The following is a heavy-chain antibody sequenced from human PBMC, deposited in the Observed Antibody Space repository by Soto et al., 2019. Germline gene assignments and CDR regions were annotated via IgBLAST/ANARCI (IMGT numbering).Heavy chain of an antibody. CDR2: IYHFGNF. Sequence: TLSLTCAVSGDSIASDYWWNLVRQAPGKGLEWIGEIYHFGNFNYNPSLNSRATISVDESKNQFSLKLTSVNAADTAVYYCTRGGDAYKNGHWGQGTLVTSPQ. J-gene: IGHJ4*02. CDR1: GDSIASDYW. D-gene: IGHD2-21*01. CDR3: TRGGDAYKNGH. V-gene: IGHV4-4*02.